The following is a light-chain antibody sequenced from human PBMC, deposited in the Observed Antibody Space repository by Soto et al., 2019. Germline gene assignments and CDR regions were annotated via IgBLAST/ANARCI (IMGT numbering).Light chain of an antibody. CDR3: QQLTTYPQP. V-gene: IGKV1-9*01. Sequence: DIQLTQSTSFLSASVGDRVTMTCRASRGISTYLAWYQQKPGKAPKLLIYAASTLQSGVPSRFSGSGSGTEFALAISSLQPEDFATYYCQQLTTYPQPSGPGTKVAIK. CDR1: RGISTY. CDR2: AAS. J-gene: IGKJ1*01.